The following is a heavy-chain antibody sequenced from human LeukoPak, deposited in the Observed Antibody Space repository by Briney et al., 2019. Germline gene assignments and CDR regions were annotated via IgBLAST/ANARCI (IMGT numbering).Heavy chain of an antibody. CDR2: IKQDGSEK. V-gene: IGHV3-7*01. D-gene: IGHD6-13*01. J-gene: IGHJ4*02. CDR1: GFTFSNYW. Sequence: TGGSLRLSCAASGFTFSNYWMSWVRQAPGKGLEWVAIIKQDGSEKYYVDSVKGRFTISRDNAKNSLYLQMNSLRAEDTPVYYCARVGQLSSSWYFDYWGQGTLVTVSS. CDR3: ARVGQLSSSWYFDY.